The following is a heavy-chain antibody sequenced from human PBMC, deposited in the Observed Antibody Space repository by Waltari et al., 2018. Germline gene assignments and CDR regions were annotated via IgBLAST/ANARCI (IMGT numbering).Heavy chain of an antibody. Sequence: EVQLVESGGGLVKPGGSLRLSCAASGFTFSNAWMGWVRQAPGKGMEGVGRIKSKTDGGTTDYAAPVKGRFTISRDDSKNTLYLQMNSLKTEDTAVYNCAAAAHYYGMDVWGQGTTVTVSS. CDR1: GFTFSNAW. V-gene: IGHV3-15*01. CDR3: AAAAHYYGMDV. J-gene: IGHJ6*02. D-gene: IGHD6-25*01. CDR2: IKSKTDGGTT.